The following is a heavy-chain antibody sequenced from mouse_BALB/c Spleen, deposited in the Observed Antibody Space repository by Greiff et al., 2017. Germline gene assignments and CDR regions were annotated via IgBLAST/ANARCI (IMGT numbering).Heavy chain of an antibody. J-gene: IGHJ3*01. CDR1: GYAFTNYL. D-gene: IGHD1-2*01. Sequence: QVQLQQSGAELVRPGTSVKVSCKASGYAFTNYLIEWVKQRPGQGLEWIGVINPGSGGTNYNEKFKGKATLTADKSSSTAYMQLSSLTSDDSAVYFCARSLITTATPFAYWGQGTLVTVSA. CDR2: INPGSGGT. CDR3: ARSLITTATPFAY. V-gene: IGHV1-54*01.